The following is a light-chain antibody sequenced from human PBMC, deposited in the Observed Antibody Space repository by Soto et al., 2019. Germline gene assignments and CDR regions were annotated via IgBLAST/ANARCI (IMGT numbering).Light chain of an antibody. J-gene: IGKJ5*01. Sequence: EIVMTQSPATLSVSPGERATLSCRASQCVSSNLAWYQQKPVQAPRLLIYGASTRATGIPARFSGSGSGTEFTLTISSLQSEDFAVYYCQQYNNWPPKITFGQGTRLEIK. V-gene: IGKV3-15*01. CDR3: QQYNNWPPKIT. CDR2: GAS. CDR1: QCVSSN.